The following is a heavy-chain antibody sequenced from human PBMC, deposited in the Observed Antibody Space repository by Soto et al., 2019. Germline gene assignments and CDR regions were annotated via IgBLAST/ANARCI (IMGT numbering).Heavy chain of an antibody. J-gene: IGHJ4*02. V-gene: IGHV4-39*01. CDR3: ARRVVPAAISPFSDY. CDR1: GGSISSSSYY. Sequence: PSETLSLTCTVSGGSISSSSYYWGWIRQPPGKGLEWIGSIYYSGSTYYNPSLKSQVTISVDTSKNQFSLKLSSVTAADTAVYYCARRVVPAAISPFSDYWGQGTLVTVSS. D-gene: IGHD2-2*02. CDR2: IYYSGST.